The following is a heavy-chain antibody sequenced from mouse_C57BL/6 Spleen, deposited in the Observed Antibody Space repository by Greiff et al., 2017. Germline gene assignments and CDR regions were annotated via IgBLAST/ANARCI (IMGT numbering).Heavy chain of an antibody. CDR2: IWTGGGT. CDR3: ARKALSRDGYSFDY. D-gene: IGHD2-3*01. Sequence: VQLQESGPGLVAPSQSLSITCTVSGFSLTSYAISWVRQPPGKGLEWLGVIWTGGGTHYNSALKSRLSISKDNSKSQVFLKMNSLHTDDTARYYCARKALSRDGYSFDYWGQGTTLTVSS. V-gene: IGHV2-9-1*01. J-gene: IGHJ2*01. CDR1: GFSLTSYA.